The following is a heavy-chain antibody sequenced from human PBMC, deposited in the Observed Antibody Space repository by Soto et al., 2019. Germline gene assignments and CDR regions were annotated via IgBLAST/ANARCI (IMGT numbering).Heavy chain of an antibody. J-gene: IGHJ2*01. Sequence: QITLSESGPTLVKPTQTLTLTCTFSGFSLTNSGVAVGWIRQPPGKAMEWLALIYWDDDTRYSPFLKTRLTITKDTSKDQVVLKLTNVDPVDTATYLCEHLKIWSAESSYWYFDLWGRCTLVTVSS. CDR3: EHLKIWSAESSYWYFDL. CDR1: GFSLTNSGVA. V-gene: IGHV2-5*02. CDR2: IYWDDDT. D-gene: IGHD3-10*01.